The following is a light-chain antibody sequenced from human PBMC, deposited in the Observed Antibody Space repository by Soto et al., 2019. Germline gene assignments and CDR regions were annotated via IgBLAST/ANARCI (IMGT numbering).Light chain of an antibody. Sequence: DIQMAQSPSSLSASVGDRVTITCRASQSISSYLNWYQQKPGKAPKLLIYAASSLQSGVPSRFSGSGSGTDFTLTISSLQPEDFATYYCQHRAFGQGTKVDIK. CDR3: QHRA. J-gene: IGKJ1*01. V-gene: IGKV1-39*01. CDR1: QSISSY. CDR2: AAS.